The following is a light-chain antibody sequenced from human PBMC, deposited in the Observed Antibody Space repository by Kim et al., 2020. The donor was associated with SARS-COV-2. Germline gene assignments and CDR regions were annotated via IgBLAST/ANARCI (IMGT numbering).Light chain of an antibody. V-gene: IGKV3-11*01. CDR3: QQRSDWPLT. Sequence: LSPGERATLSCRASQSVRSYLGWYRQKPGQAPRILIYDTSNRAPGIPARFSGSGSGTDFTLTISSLEPEDFAIYYCQQRSDWPLTFGGGTKVDIK. J-gene: IGKJ4*01. CDR1: QSVRSY. CDR2: DTS.